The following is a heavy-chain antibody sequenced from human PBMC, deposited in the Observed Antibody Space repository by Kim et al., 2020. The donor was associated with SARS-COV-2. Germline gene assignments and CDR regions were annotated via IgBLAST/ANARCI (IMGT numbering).Heavy chain of an antibody. D-gene: IGHD3-10*01. CDR3: ARDHGSGVMAFDI. J-gene: IGHJ3*02. Sequence: YAQDFTGRFVFSLDTSVSTAYLQISSLKAEDTAVYYCARDHGSGVMAFDIWDQGTMVTVSS. V-gene: IGHV7-4-1*02.